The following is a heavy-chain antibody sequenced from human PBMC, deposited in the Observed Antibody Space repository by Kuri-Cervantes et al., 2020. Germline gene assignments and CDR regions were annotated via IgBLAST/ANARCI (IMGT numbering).Heavy chain of an antibody. CDR1: GFTFSSYG. CDR3: ARFHSAAGKEVCDY. Sequence: GESLKISCAAPGFTFSSYGMHWVRQAPGKGLEWVAVISYDERNEYYVDSVKGRFTISRDNSKNTLYLQMNSLRAEDTAVYYCARFHSAAGKEVCDYWGQGTLVTVSS. V-gene: IGHV3-30*03. CDR2: ISYDERNE. J-gene: IGHJ4*02. D-gene: IGHD6-13*01.